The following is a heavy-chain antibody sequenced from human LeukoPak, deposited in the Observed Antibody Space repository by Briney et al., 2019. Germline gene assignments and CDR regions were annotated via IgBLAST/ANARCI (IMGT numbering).Heavy chain of an antibody. CDR3: ARELGSTGSSVF. Sequence: ASVKVSCKASGGNFRNHVISWVRQAPGQGLDWMGRLTPISGTPNYALRFQGRVTFTTDDSASTAYMEVKSLRYEDTAIYYCARELGSTGSSVFWGQGTLVSVSS. V-gene: IGHV1-69*05. CDR1: GGNFRNHV. J-gene: IGHJ4*02. CDR2: LTPISGTP. D-gene: IGHD1-1*01.